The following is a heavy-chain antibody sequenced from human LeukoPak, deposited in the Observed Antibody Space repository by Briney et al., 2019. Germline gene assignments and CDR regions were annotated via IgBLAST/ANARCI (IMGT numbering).Heavy chain of an antibody. V-gene: IGHV3-23*01. CDR3: AKQKNGNYGDYAGRGGH. Sequence: PGGSLRLSCAASGFTFSSYAMSWVRQAPGKGLEWVSAISGSGGSTYYADSVKGRFTISRDNSKNTLYLQMNSLRAEDTAVYYCAKQKNGNYGDYAGRGGHWGQGTLVTVSS. CDR2: ISGSGGST. J-gene: IGHJ4*02. D-gene: IGHD4-17*01. CDR1: GFTFSSYA.